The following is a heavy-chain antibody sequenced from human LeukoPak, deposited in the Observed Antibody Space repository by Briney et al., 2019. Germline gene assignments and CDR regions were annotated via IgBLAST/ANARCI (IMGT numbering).Heavy chain of an antibody. CDR2: ISYDGSSK. J-gene: IGHJ5*02. CDR3: ARASVPDDYVWGSYHPWWFDP. V-gene: IGHV3-30-3*01. D-gene: IGHD3-16*02. CDR1: GFTFSSYA. Sequence: GGSLRLSCAASGFTFSSYAMHWVRQAPGKGLEWVAVISYDGSSKYYADSVKGRFTISRDNSKNTLYLQMNSLRAEDTAVYYCARASVPDDYVWGSYHPWWFDPWGQGTLVTVSS.